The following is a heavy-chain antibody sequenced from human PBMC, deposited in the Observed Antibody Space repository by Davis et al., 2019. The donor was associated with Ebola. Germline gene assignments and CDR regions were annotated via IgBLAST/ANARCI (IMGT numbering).Heavy chain of an antibody. V-gene: IGHV3-48*01. Sequence: GESLKISCAASGFTFSSYSINWVRQAPGKGLEWVSYISSTGSTIYYADSVKGRFTISRDNSKNTLYLQMNSLRAEDTAVYYCAKGSVTIFGVAPDYYGMDVWGKGTTVTVSS. D-gene: IGHD3-3*01. CDR2: ISSTGSTI. J-gene: IGHJ6*04. CDR3: AKGSVTIFGVAPDYYGMDV. CDR1: GFTFSSYS.